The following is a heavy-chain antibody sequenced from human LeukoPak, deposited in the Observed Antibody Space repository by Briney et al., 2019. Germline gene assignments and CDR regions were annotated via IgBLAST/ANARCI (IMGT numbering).Heavy chain of an antibody. Sequence: ASVKVSCKASGYTFTSYYMHWVRQAPGQGLEWMGIISPSGGCTRYTQKFQGRVTMTRDTSTSTVYMELSSLRSDDTAVYYCARTRSVSSSSDYWGQGTLVTVSS. V-gene: IGHV1-46*01. D-gene: IGHD6-13*01. J-gene: IGHJ4*02. CDR2: ISPSGGCT. CDR1: GYTFTSYY. CDR3: ARTRSVSSSSDY.